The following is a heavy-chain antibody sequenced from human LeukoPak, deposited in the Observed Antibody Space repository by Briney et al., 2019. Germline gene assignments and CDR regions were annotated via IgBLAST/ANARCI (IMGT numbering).Heavy chain of an antibody. V-gene: IGHV4-61*01. D-gene: IGHD6-19*01. J-gene: IGHJ4*02. CDR2: IYYSGST. Sequence: PSETLSLTCTVSGGSLSSGSYYWSWIRQPPGKGLEWIGYIYYSGSTNYNPSLKSRVTISVDTSKNQFSLKLSSVTAADTAVYYCASRLSSGWYGGHDYWGQGTLVTVSS. CDR1: GGSLSSGSYY. CDR3: ASRLSSGWYGGHDY.